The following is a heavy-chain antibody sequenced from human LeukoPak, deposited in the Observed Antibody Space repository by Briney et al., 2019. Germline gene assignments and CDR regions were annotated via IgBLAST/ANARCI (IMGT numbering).Heavy chain of an antibody. CDR3: ATQSSDSSGYTHIDY. J-gene: IGHJ4*02. D-gene: IGHD3-22*01. CDR1: GFTFSSYS. CDR2: ISSSSSYI. Sequence: GGSLRLSCAASGFTFSSYSMNWVRQAPGKGLEWVSSISSSSSYIYYADSVKGRFTISRDNSKNTLYLQMNSLRAEDTAVYYCATQSSDSSGYTHIDYWGQGTLVTVSS. V-gene: IGHV3-21*04.